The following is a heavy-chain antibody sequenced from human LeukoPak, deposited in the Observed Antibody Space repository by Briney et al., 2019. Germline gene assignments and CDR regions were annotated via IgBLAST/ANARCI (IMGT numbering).Heavy chain of an antibody. J-gene: IGHJ4*02. CDR1: GFTFSSYA. D-gene: IGHD3-3*01. CDR2: ISYDGSNK. CDR3: ARGGVAGDY. V-gene: IGHV3-30*04. Sequence: GGSLRLSCAASGFTFSSYAMHWVRQAPGKGLEWVAVISYDGSNKYYADSVKGRFTISRDNSKNTLYLQMNSLRAEDTAVYYCARGGVAGDYWGQGTLVTVSS.